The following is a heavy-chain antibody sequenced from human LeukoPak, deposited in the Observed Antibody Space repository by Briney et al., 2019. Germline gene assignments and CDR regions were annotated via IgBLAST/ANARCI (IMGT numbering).Heavy chain of an antibody. CDR2: IYYSGST. CDR1: GGSISSYY. D-gene: IGHD3-10*01. Sequence: SETLSLTCTVFGGSISSYYWSWIRQPPGKGLEWIGYIYYSGSTNYNPSLKSRVTLSVDTSKNQFSLKLSSVTAADTAVYYCARVGTIVLGASGWFDPSGQGTLVTVSS. J-gene: IGHJ5*02. CDR3: ARVGTIVLGASGWFDP. V-gene: IGHV4-59*01.